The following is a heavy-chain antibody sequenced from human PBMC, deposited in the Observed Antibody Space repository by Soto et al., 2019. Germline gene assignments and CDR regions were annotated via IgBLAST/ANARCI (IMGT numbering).Heavy chain of an antibody. Sequence: SETLSLTCTVSGGSISSGGYYWSWIRQHPGKGLEWIGYIYYSGSTYYNPSLKSRVTISVDTSKNQFSLKLSSVTAADTVVYYCARGGYCSSTSCPYYYYYYGMDVWGQGTTVTVYS. CDR1: GGSISSGGYY. CDR3: ARGGYCSSTSCPYYYYYYGMDV. D-gene: IGHD2-2*01. V-gene: IGHV4-31*03. J-gene: IGHJ6*02. CDR2: IYYSGST.